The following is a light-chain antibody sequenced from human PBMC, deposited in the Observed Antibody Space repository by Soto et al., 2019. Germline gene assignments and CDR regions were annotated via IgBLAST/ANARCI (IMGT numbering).Light chain of an antibody. Sequence: ETVLTQSPGSLSLSLGDRATLSCRASQTVSNSYLAWYQQKPGQAPRLLIYGTSSRATGIPDRFSGSGSGTDFTLTINRLEPEDFVIYYCQQYGSSPWTFGQATKVEIK. J-gene: IGKJ1*01. CDR3: QQYGSSPWT. CDR1: QTVSNSY. CDR2: GTS. V-gene: IGKV3-20*01.